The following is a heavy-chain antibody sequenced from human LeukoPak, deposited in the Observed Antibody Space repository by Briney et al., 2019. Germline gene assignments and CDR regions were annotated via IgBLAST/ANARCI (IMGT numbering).Heavy chain of an antibody. CDR2: ISGSGGST. CDR3: AKGKAVLRFLEWLSMPPDY. J-gene: IGHJ4*02. V-gene: IGHV3-23*01. Sequence: GGSLRLSCAASGFTFSSYAMSWVRQAPGKGLEWVSAISGSGGSTYYADSVKGRFTISRDNSKNTLYLQMNSLRAEDTAVYYCAKGKAVLRFLEWLSMPPDYWGQGTLVTVSS. CDR1: GFTFSSYA. D-gene: IGHD3-3*01.